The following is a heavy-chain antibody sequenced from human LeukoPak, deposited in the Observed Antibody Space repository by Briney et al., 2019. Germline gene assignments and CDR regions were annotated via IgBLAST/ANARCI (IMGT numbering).Heavy chain of an antibody. CDR2: VDANGRTT. CDR3: YCRDDLPA. J-gene: IGHJ5*02. CDR1: GFSFISVW. D-gene: IGHD5-24*01. V-gene: IGHV3-64D*06. Sequence: GGSLRLSCVGSGFSFISVWLNWVRQAPGKGLEYVSAVDANGRTTYYADSVKGRFTISRDDSKNTLYLHMSSLRPEDTAIYYCYCRDDLPAWGQGTLITISS.